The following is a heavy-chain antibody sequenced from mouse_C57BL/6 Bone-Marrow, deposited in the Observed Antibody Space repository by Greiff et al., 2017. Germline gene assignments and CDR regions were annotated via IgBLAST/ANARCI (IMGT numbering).Heavy chain of an antibody. Sequence: VHLVESGPGLVAPSQSLSITCTVSGFSLPRYAISWVRPPPGKGLAWLGVIWTGGGTNYNSALKSRLSISKDNSKSQVFLKMNSLQAEDTARYYCARQGFTTVVAHWYFDVWGTGTTVTVSS. J-gene: IGHJ1*03. CDR1: GFSLPRYA. CDR2: IWTGGGT. CDR3: ARQGFTTVVAHWYFDV. D-gene: IGHD1-1*01. V-gene: IGHV2-9-1*01.